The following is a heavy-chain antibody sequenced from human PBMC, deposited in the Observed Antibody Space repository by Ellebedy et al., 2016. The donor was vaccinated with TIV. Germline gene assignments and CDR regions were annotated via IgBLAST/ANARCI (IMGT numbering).Heavy chain of an antibody. CDR1: GFTFTSAW. CDR3: TSRIRTTNDN. V-gene: IGHV3-15*01. Sequence: GESLKISCAASGFTFTSAWMNWVRQAPGKGLEWLGRIKTRPEGSATEFAPLVKCRFTISRDDSRNSLYLQMNNLQPEDTAVYYCTSRIRTTNDNWGQGTLVTVSS. CDR2: IKTRPEGSAT. D-gene: IGHD1-26*01. J-gene: IGHJ4*02.